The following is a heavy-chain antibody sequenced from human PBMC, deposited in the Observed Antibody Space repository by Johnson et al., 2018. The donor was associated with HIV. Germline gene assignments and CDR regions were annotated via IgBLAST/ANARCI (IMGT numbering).Heavy chain of an antibody. V-gene: IGHV3-30*04. D-gene: IGHD3-10*01. CDR1: GFTFSSYA. J-gene: IGHJ3*02. CDR3: ARVHVRGIIFDAFDI. Sequence: QVQLVESGGGVVQPGRSLRLSCAASGFTFSSYAVYWVRQAPGKGLEWVALISYDGSNKYCAESVKGRFTISRDNSKNTLYLQMNSLRAEDTAVYYCARVHVRGIIFDAFDIWGQGTMVTVSS. CDR2: ISYDGSNK.